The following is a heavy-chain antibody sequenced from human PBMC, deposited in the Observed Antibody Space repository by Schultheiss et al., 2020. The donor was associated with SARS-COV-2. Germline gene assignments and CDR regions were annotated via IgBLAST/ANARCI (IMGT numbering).Heavy chain of an antibody. D-gene: IGHD1-14*01. Sequence: GGSLRLSCSASGFTFSRHWMQWVRQAPGKGLVWVSGIDGNGRGTDYADSVKGRFTISRDNAKNSLYLQMNSLRAEDTAVYYCARDYHGYYIDYWGQGTLVTVSS. CDR1: GFTFSRHW. CDR2: IDGNGRGT. V-gene: IGHV3-74*01. J-gene: IGHJ4*02. CDR3: ARDYHGYYIDY.